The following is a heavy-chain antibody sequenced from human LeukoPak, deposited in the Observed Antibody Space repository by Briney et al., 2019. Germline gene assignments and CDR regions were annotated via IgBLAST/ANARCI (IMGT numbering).Heavy chain of an antibody. D-gene: IGHD3-22*01. V-gene: IGHV4-4*07. J-gene: IGHJ5*02. CDR3: ARDAASYYYDSSVNNWFDP. CDR1: GGSISSYY. CDR2: IYTSGST. Sequence: SETLSLTCTVSGGSISSYYWSWIRQPAEKGLEWIGRIYTSGSTNYNPSLKSRVTMSVDTSKNQFSLKLSSVTAAGTAVYYCARDAASYYYDSSVNNWFDPWGQGTLVTVSS.